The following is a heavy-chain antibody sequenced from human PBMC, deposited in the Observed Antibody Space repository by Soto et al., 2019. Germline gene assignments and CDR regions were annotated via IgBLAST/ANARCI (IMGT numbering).Heavy chain of an antibody. D-gene: IGHD3-16*02. J-gene: IGHJ4*02. CDR3: AKALGELSPESYDY. V-gene: IGHV3-30*18. Sequence: QVQRVESGGGVVQPGRSLRLSCAASGFTFSSYAMHWVRQAPGKGLEWVAVISYDGSDKYYADSVKGRFTISRDNSKNTLNLQMNSLRADDTAVYYCAKALGELSPESYDYWGQGTLITVSS. CDR2: ISYDGSDK. CDR1: GFTFSSYA.